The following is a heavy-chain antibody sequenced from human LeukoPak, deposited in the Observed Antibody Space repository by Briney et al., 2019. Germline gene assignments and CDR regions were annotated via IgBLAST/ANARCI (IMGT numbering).Heavy chain of an antibody. CDR2: ISAYNGNT. Sequence: ASVKVSCKASGYTFTSYGISWVRQAPGQGLEWMGWISAYNGNTNYAQKLQGRVTMTTDTSTSTTYMELRSLRSDDTAAYYCARSPSGSYLNDYWGQGTLVTVSS. CDR1: GYTFTSYG. V-gene: IGHV1-18*01. D-gene: IGHD1-26*01. CDR3: ARSPSGSYLNDY. J-gene: IGHJ4*02.